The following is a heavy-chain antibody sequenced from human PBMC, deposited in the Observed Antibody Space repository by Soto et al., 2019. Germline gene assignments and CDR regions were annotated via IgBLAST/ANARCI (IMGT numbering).Heavy chain of an antibody. V-gene: IGHV3-7*01. CDR1: GFTLSTYW. CDR2: IRPDGNEV. J-gene: IGHJ3*02. CDR3: GTDQWGGAFDI. D-gene: IGHD3-10*01. Sequence: GGSLRLSCAASGFTLSTYWMAWVRQTPGKGLEFVANIRPDGNEVNYVDSLKGRFTISRDNAKNSLFLQMNSLRDDDTAVYYCGTDQWGGAFDIGGQGTTVTVSS.